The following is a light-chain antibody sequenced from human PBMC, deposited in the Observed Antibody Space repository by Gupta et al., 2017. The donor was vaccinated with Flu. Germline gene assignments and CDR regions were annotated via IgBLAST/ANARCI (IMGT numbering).Light chain of an antibody. J-gene: IGLJ1*01. CDR1: SSNIGAGYD. CDR2: GNN. Sequence: QSVLTQPPSVSGAPGQRVTISCTGKSSNIGAGYDVHWYQQFPGTAPKLLIYGNNNRPSGVPDRFSGSKSGTSASLAITGLQAEDEADYYCQSYDRSLMEVFGTGTKVTVL. V-gene: IGLV1-40*01. CDR3: QSYDRSLMEV.